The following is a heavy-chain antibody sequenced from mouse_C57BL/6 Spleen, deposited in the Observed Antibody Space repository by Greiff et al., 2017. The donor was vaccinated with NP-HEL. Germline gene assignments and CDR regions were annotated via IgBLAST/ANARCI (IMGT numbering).Heavy chain of an antibody. CDR2: IRNKANGYTT. CDR1: GFTFTDYY. D-gene: IGHD2-12*01. Sequence: EVQVVESGGGLVQPGGSLSLSCAASGFTFTDYYMSWVRQPPGKALEWLGFIRNKANGYTTEYSASVKGRFTISRDNSQSILYLQMNALRAEDSATYYCARSPHYKDAMDYWGQGTSVTVSS. J-gene: IGHJ4*01. V-gene: IGHV7-3*01. CDR3: ARSPHYKDAMDY.